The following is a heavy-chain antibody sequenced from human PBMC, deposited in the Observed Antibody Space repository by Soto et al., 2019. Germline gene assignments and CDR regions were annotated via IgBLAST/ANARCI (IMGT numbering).Heavy chain of an antibody. CDR3: ARGNHRWLQLWYFDL. CDR2: IIPIFGTV. V-gene: IGHV1-69*05. CDR1: GGTFSNYP. J-gene: IGHJ2*01. Sequence: QVQLVQSGAEVKKPGSSVKVSCKASGGTFSNYPISWVRQAPGQGLEWMGGIIPIFGTVNYAQKFQGRVRXPXXXSXXTAYMELSSLRSEDTAVYYCARGNHRWLQLWYFDLWGRGTLVTVSS. D-gene: IGHD5-12*01.